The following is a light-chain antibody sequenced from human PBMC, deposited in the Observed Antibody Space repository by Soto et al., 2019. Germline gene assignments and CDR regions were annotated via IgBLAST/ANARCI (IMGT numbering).Light chain of an antibody. J-gene: IGLJ2*01. CDR1: STDVGDFNY. V-gene: IGLV2-14*03. Sequence: QSALTQPASVSGSPGRSVTISCTGTSTDVGDFNYVSWYQHLPGRAPTLIIYDVTNRPSGISYRCSASKSGRTASLTISGLQAEDEGDYYCSSYSSSSTHVVFGGGTKLTVL. CDR2: DVT. CDR3: SSYSSSSTHVV.